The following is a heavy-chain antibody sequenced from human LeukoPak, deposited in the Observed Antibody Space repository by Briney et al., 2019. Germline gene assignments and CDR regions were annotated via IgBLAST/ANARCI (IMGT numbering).Heavy chain of an antibody. Sequence: ASVKVSCKASGYTFTGYYMHWVRQAPGQGLEWMGWINPNSGGTNYAQKFQGRVTMTRDTSISTAYMELSRLRSDDTAVYYCARPLTAVGAFDIWGQGKMVTVSS. J-gene: IGHJ3*02. D-gene: IGHD6-19*01. CDR3: ARPLTAVGAFDI. V-gene: IGHV1-2*02. CDR2: INPNSGGT. CDR1: GYTFTGYY.